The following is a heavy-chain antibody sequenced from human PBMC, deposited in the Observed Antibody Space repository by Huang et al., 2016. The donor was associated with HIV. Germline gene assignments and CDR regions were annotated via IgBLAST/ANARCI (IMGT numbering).Heavy chain of an antibody. CDR2: FYYSGST. CDR3: ARGTNWVSSWYFDL. J-gene: IGHJ2*01. D-gene: IGHD2-8*01. CDR1: GASISSHY. V-gene: IGHV4-59*11. Sequence: QVKLQESGPGLVKPSETLSLTCTVSGASISSHYWTWIRQPPGKGLEWIGSFYYSGSTTSDPARKGRVTVSLDTAKSQFALSLTSVTAADTAIYYCARGTNWVSSWYFDLWGRGTPVTVSS.